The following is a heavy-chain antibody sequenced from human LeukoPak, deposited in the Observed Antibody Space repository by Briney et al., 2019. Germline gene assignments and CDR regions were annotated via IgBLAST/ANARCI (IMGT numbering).Heavy chain of an antibody. Sequence: SETLSLTCTVSGASISSNTYYWGWIRQPPGRGLEWIGSIYYSGSTYYNPSLKSRVTISVDTSKNQFSLKLSSVTAADTAVYYCARLGVRGVIITNWGQGTLVTVSS. CDR3: ARLGVRGVIITN. D-gene: IGHD3-10*01. CDR1: GASISSNTYY. V-gene: IGHV4-39*07. CDR2: IYYSGST. J-gene: IGHJ4*02.